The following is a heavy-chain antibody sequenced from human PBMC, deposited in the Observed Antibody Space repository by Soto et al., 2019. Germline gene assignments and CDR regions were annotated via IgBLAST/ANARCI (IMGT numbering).Heavy chain of an antibody. CDR1: GYSFNSYG. D-gene: IGHD3-3*01. Sequence: QVQLMQSGPEVKNPGASVKVSCKASGYSFNSYGISWVRQAPGKGLEWMGWISASSGNTSYAQDLQGRLTMTTDTAASTAALGVMSLTSDDTAVYYCSTETKFYGFWSGYWRVDTWGQGTVVSVSS. CDR2: ISASSGNT. CDR3: STETKFYGFWSGYWRVDT. V-gene: IGHV1-18*01. J-gene: IGHJ5*02.